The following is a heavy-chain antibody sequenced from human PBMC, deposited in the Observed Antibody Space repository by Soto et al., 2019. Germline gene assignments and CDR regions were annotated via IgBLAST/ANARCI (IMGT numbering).Heavy chain of an antibody. V-gene: IGHV1-18*01. CDR3: ARDTLYYDSSGYLSPFDY. Sequence: ASVKVSCKASGYTFTSYGISWVRQAPGQGLEWKGWISAYNGNTNYAQKLQGRVTMTTDTSTSTAYMELRSLRSDDTAVYYCARDTLYYDSSGYLSPFDYWGQGTLVTVSS. J-gene: IGHJ4*02. CDR1: GYTFTSYG. CDR2: ISAYNGNT. D-gene: IGHD3-22*01.